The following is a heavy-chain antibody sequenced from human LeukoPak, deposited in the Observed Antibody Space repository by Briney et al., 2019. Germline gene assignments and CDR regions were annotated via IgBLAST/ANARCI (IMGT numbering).Heavy chain of an antibody. D-gene: IGHD1-26*01. Sequence: GGSLRLSCAASGFTFGSYWMHWVRQDPGKGLVWVSRIKSDGSITSYADSVKGRFTISRDNAKNTLYLQMNSLRAEDTAVYYCARVGASVGAIDYWGQGTLVTVSS. CDR3: ARVGASVGAIDY. CDR1: GFTFGSYW. J-gene: IGHJ4*02. CDR2: IKSDGSIT. V-gene: IGHV3-74*01.